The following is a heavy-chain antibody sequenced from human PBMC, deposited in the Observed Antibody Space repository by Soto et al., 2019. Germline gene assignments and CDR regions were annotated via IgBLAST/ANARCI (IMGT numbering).Heavy chain of an antibody. Sequence: QITLKESGPTLVKPTQTLTLTCTFSGFSLSTSGVGVGWICQPPGKALEWLALIYWDDDKRYSPSPKSRLTITKDTSKNQVVLTMTNMDPVDTATYYCAHRRSYCSGGSCYSGFDYWGQGTLVTVSS. CDR3: AHRRSYCSGGSCYSGFDY. CDR1: GFSLSTSGVG. D-gene: IGHD2-15*01. J-gene: IGHJ4*02. CDR2: IYWDDDK. V-gene: IGHV2-5*02.